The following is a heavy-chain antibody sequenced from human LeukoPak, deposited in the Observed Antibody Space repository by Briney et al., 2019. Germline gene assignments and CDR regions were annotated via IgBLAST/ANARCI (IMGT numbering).Heavy chain of an antibody. J-gene: IGHJ6*02. CDR1: GGTFSSYA. CDR3: AKEISSSGWASFGVYYYYGMDV. V-gene: IGHV1-69*04. Sequence: SVKVSCKASGGTFSSYAISWVRQAPGQGLEWMGRIIPIVGITNYAQKFQGRVTITADNSTRTAYMELSSLTSEDTAVYYCAKEISSSGWASFGVYYYYGMDVWGQGTTVTVSS. CDR2: IIPIVGIT. D-gene: IGHD6-19*01.